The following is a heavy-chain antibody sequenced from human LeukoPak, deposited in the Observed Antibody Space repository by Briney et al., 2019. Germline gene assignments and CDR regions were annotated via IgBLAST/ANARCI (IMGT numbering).Heavy chain of an antibody. CDR2: IPYDGSNK. D-gene: IGHD4-23*01. CDR3: ARAEGYGGELDS. Sequence: GRSLRLSCAASGFTFSTYAMHWVRQAPGKGLEWVAVIPYDGSNKYYADSVKGRFTISRENSKNRLYLQMNSLRAEDTAVYYCARAEGYGGELDSWGQGTLVTVSS. CDR1: GFTFSTYA. V-gene: IGHV3-30*04. J-gene: IGHJ4*02.